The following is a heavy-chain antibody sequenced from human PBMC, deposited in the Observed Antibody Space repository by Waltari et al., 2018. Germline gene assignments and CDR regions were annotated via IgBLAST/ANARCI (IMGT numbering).Heavy chain of an antibody. CDR2: ISDCGST. V-gene: IGHV4-59*01. Sequence: QVQLQESGPGLVKPSETLSLTCTVSGTSISNYYWTWIRQPPGKGLEWIGYISDCGSTSYNPSLKSRVTISGDTSKNHFSLKLSSVTAADTAMYYCARTSGAAAGKFDYWGQGTLVTVSS. CDR3: ARTSGAAAGKFDY. J-gene: IGHJ4*02. CDR1: GTSISNYY. D-gene: IGHD6-13*01.